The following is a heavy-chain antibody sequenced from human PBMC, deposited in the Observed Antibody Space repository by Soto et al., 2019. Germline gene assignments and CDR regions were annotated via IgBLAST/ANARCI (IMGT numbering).Heavy chain of an antibody. CDR2: IYYGGRT. Sequence: QVQLQESGPGLVKPSQTLSLTCTISGGSVSSGGYYWSWIRQHPGKVLEWIGYIYYGGRTFYNPSLPSRVTISLHTSGDQFSLNLTSVTAADTAVSYCARQGVGYADYAAYFDYWGQGTPVNVS. J-gene: IGHJ4*02. V-gene: IGHV4-31*03. CDR3: ARQGVGYADYAAYFDY. CDR1: GGSVSSGGYY. D-gene: IGHD4-17*01.